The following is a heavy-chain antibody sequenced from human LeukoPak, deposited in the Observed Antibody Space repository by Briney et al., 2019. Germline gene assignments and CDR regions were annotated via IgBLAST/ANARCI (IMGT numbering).Heavy chain of an antibody. D-gene: IGHD3-22*01. CDR2: INHSGST. Sequence: MTSETLSLTCTVSGYSISSGYYWSWIRQPPGKGLEWIGEINHSGSTNYNPSLKSRVTISVDTSKNQFSLKLSSVTAADTAVYYCASMIRGGYWGQGTLVTVSS. J-gene: IGHJ4*02. CDR1: GYSISSGYY. V-gene: IGHV4-38-2*02. CDR3: ASMIRGGY.